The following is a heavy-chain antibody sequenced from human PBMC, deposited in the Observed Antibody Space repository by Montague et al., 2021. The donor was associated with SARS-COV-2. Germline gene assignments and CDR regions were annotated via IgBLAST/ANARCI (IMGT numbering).Heavy chain of an antibody. J-gene: IGHJ4*02. CDR2: SGST. D-gene: IGHD3-10*01. CDR3: ARRGWFGELL. V-gene: IGHV4-39*01. Sequence: SGSTYYNSSLKSRVTISVNPSKNQFSLKLSSVTAADTAVYYCARRGWFGELLWGQGTLV.